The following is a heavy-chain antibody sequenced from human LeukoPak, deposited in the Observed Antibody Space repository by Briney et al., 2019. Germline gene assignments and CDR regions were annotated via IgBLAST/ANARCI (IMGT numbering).Heavy chain of an antibody. V-gene: IGHV3-48*03. CDR3: TRLLPSSHHFFDS. J-gene: IGHJ4*02. CDR2: ISSSGSTI. D-gene: IGHD6-6*01. CDR1: GFTFSSYE. Sequence: GGSLRLSCAASGFTFSSYEMNWVRQAPGKGLEWVSYISSSGSTIYYADSVKGRFTISRDNAKNSLYLQMDSLRAEDTAVYYCTRLLPSSHHFFDSWGQGTLVTVSS.